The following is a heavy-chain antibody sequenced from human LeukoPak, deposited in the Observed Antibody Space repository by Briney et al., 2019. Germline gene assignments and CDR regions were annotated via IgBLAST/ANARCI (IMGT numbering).Heavy chain of an antibody. J-gene: IGHJ6*03. D-gene: IGHD3-10*01. CDR1: GFTVSSNY. V-gene: IGHV3-53*01. CDR2: IHKSAIT. CDR3: ARSLRVRGVPDYMDV. Sequence: GGSLRLSCAASGFTVSSNYMTWVRQAPGKGLEWVSVIHKSAITYYTDTVKGRFTISRDNSKNMLYLQMNSLRAEDTAVYYCARSLRVRGVPDYMDVWGKGTTVTISS.